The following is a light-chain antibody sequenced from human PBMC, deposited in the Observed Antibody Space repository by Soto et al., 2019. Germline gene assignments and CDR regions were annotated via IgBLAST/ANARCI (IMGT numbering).Light chain of an antibody. V-gene: IGLV2-8*01. Sequence: QSALTQPASVSGTPGQSITISCTGSNSDVGIYDFVSWYQHLPDKAPKLIIYEVSKRPSGVPDRFSGSKSGNTASLTVSGLQAEDEGDYYCCSYGGGNNFYVFGTGTKLTVL. CDR1: NSDVGIYDF. CDR3: CSYGGGNNFYV. CDR2: EVS. J-gene: IGLJ1*01.